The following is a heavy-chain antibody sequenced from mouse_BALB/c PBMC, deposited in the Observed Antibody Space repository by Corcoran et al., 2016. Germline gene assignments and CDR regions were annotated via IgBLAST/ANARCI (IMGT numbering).Heavy chain of an antibody. J-gene: IGHJ4*01. Sequence: QIQLVQSGPELKNPGETVKISCKASGYTFTNYGMNWVKQAPGKDLKWMGWINTYTGEPTYADDFKGRFAFSLETSASTAYLQINNLKNEDTATYFCTREPYAMDYWGQGTSVTVSS. CDR2: INTYTGEP. CDR3: TREPYAMDY. V-gene: IGHV9-3-1*01. CDR1: GYTFTNYG.